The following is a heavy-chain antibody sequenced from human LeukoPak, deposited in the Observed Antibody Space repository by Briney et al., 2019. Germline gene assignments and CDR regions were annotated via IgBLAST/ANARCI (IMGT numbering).Heavy chain of an antibody. CDR3: AREPFWSGYYSNLHFDY. CDR2: TSSSSSYI. Sequence: PGGSLRLSCAASGFTFSSYNMNWVRQAPGKGLEWVSSTSSSSSYIYYADSVKGRFTISRDNAKNSLYLQMNSLRAEDTAVYYCAREPFWSGYYSNLHFDYWGQGTLVTVSS. J-gene: IGHJ4*02. V-gene: IGHV3-21*01. CDR1: GFTFSSYN. D-gene: IGHD3-3*01.